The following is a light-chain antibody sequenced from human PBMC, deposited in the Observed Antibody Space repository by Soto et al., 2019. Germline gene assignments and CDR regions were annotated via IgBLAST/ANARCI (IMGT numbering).Light chain of an antibody. CDR3: SSDTRTSILVV. CDR1: SSDVGGYNY. Sequence: QSVLTQPASVSGSPGQSITISCTGTSSDVGGYNYVSWYQQHPGKAPKLMLYDVSHRPSGVSNRFSGSKSGNTASLTISGLQAEDEADYYCSSDTRTSILVVFGGGTKLTVL. V-gene: IGLV2-14*01. J-gene: IGLJ2*01. CDR2: DVS.